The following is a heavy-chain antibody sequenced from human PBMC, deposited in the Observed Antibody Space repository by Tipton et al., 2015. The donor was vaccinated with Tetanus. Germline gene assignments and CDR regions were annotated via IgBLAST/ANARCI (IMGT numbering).Heavy chain of an antibody. CDR2: IYESGDT. CDR3: ARHQSGYFTPFDY. D-gene: IGHD3-3*01. J-gene: IGHJ4*02. CDR1: GASIRGGTFY. Sequence: TLSLTCTVSGASIRGGTFYWGWIRQPPGKGLEWTGSIYESGDTYYIPSLKSRVTISVDTSTNQFSLTLNSMAAADTGVYYCARHQSGYFTPFDYWGQGKLVTVSS. V-gene: IGHV4-39*01.